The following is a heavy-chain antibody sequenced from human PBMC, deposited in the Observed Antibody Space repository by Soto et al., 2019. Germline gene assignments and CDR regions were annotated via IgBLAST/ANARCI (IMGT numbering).Heavy chain of an antibody. CDR2: ISWNSGSI. D-gene: IGHD2-15*01. V-gene: IGHV3-9*01. CDR1: GFTFDDYA. CDR3: AKGGWTLGYCSGGSCSSAEYFQH. Sequence: GGSLRLSCAAPGFTFDDYAMHWVRQAPGKGLEWVSGISWNSGSIGYADSVKGRFTISRDNAKNSLYLQMNSLRAEDTALYYCAKGGWTLGYCSGGSCSSAEYFQHWGQGTLVTVSS. J-gene: IGHJ1*01.